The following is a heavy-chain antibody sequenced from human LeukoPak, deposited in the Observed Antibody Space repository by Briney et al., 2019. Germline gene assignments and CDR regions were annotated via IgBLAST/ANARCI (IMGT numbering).Heavy chain of an antibody. CDR3: ARHTFGSGSYYNVGY. Sequence: SETLSLTCSVSGGSIRNYYWTWIRQPPGKGLEWIGSIYYSGSTYYNPSLKSRVTISVDTSKNQFSLKLSSVTAADTAVYYCARHTFGSGSYYNVGYWGQGTLVTVSS. D-gene: IGHD3-10*01. CDR1: GGSIRNYY. V-gene: IGHV4-59*05. CDR2: IYYSGST. J-gene: IGHJ4*02.